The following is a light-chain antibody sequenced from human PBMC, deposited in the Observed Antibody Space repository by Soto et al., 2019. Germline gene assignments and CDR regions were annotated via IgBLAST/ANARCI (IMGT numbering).Light chain of an antibody. V-gene: IGKV3-15*01. CDR3: QQHNGWPLT. CDR1: QSISNN. J-gene: IGKJ4*01. CDR2: GAS. Sequence: EIVMTQSPATLSVAPGERATLSCRASQSISNNLAWYQQKPGQAPRLLIFGASTRATGIPARFSGSGSGKEFTLTISSLQSEDSAVYYCQQHNGWPLTFGGGTKVEIK.